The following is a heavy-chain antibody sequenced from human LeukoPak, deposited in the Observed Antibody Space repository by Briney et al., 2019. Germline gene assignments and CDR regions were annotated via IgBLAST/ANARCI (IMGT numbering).Heavy chain of an antibody. CDR2: IYYSGST. J-gene: IGHJ4*02. CDR3: ARRGISQVRRVDY. V-gene: IGHV4-39*01. Sequence: SQTLSLTCTVSGGSISSSSYYWGWIRQPPGKGLEWIGSIYYSGSTYYNPSLKSRVTISVDTSKNQFSLKLSSVTAADTAVYYCARRGISQVRRVDYWGQGTLVTVSS. CDR1: GGSISSSSYY. D-gene: IGHD2-15*01.